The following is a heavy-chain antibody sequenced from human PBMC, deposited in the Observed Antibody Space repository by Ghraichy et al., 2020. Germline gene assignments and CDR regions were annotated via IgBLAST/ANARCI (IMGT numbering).Heavy chain of an antibody. Sequence: SQTLSLTCTVSGGSISSSSYYWGWIRQPPGKGLEWIGSIYYSGSTYYNPSLKSRVTISVDTSKNQFSLKLSSVTAADTAVYYCARSHSSSWYGDIDYWGQGTLVTVSS. CDR2: IYYSGST. CDR1: GGSISSSSYY. D-gene: IGHD6-13*01. V-gene: IGHV4-39*01. J-gene: IGHJ4*02. CDR3: ARSHSSSWYGDIDY.